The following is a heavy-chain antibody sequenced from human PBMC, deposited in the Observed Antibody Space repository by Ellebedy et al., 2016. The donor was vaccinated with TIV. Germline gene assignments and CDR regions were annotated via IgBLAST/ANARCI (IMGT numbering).Heavy chain of an antibody. CDR1: GDSIGGQY. CDR2: MYKSGVS. V-gene: IGHV4-59*11. J-gene: IGHJ6*02. D-gene: IGHD3-10*01. Sequence: MPSETLSLTCTVSGDSIGGQYWSWIRQPPGKALEYIGYMYKSGVSNYNPSLKSRVTISMDTSTNQFSLNLRSVTAADTAVYYCARERVYVSGSGRRYGMDVWGPGTTVTVSS. CDR3: ARERVYVSGSGRRYGMDV.